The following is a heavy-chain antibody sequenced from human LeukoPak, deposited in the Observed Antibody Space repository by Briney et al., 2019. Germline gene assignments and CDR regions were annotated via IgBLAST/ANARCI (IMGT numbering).Heavy chain of an antibody. CDR1: GFTFSSYG. CDR3: ARDYVWGSYRLDY. Sequence: PGGSLRLSCAASGFTFSSYGMHWVRQAPGKGLEWVAFIRYDGSNKYYADSVKGRFTVSRDNSKSTLYLQVSSLRTEDTAVYYCARDYVWGSYRLDYWGQGTLVTVSS. V-gene: IGHV3-30*02. D-gene: IGHD3-16*02. J-gene: IGHJ4*02. CDR2: IRYDGSNK.